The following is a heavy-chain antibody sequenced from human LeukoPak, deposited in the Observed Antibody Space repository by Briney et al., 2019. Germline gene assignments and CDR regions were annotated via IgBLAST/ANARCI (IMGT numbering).Heavy chain of an antibody. V-gene: IGHV1-46*01. CDR2: INPSGGST. CDR3: ASSVYQSRVVPVQNAFDI. J-gene: IGHJ3*02. CDR1: GYTFTSYY. D-gene: IGHD2-2*01. Sequence: ASVKVSCKAYGYTFTSYYMHWVRQAPGQGLEWMGIINPSGGSTSYAQKFQGRVTMTRDTSTSTVYMELSSLRSEDTAVYYCASSVYQSRVVPVQNAFDIWGQGTMVTVSS.